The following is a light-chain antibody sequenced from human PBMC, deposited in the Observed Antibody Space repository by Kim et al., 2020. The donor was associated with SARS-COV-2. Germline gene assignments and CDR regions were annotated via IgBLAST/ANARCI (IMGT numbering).Light chain of an antibody. J-gene: IGLJ2*01. CDR2: YDS. Sequence: AAGKTANIPCGGINIGSKSVHWYRQKPGQAPVMVINYDSGRPSGIPERFSGSNSGNTVTLTISGVEAGDEADYYCQVWDSDNDRVIFGGGTQLTVL. CDR3: QVWDSDNDRVI. CDR1: NIGSKS. V-gene: IGLV3-21*04.